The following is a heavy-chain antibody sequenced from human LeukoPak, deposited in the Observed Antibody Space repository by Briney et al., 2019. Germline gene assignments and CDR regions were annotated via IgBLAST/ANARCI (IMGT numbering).Heavy chain of an antibody. V-gene: IGHV3-7*03. CDR3: VRNLAVAGTCFDS. Sequence: GSLRLSCAASGFTFRNYWMSWIRQVPGTGLEWVANIKQDGSDRNYVTSVRGRFTISRDNAESSLYLQMNSLRAEDTAVYYCVRNLAVAGTCFDSWGRGTLVTVSS. CDR2: IKQDGSDR. D-gene: IGHD6-19*01. J-gene: IGHJ4*02. CDR1: GFTFRNYW.